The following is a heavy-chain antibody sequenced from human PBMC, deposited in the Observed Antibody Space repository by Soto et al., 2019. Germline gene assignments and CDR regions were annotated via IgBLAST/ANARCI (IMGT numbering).Heavy chain of an antibody. CDR2: IKEDGSEI. V-gene: IGHV3-7*01. CDR1: GXNLMSYW. D-gene: IGHD3-16*01. Sequence: GSLRLSCAVSGXNLMSYWMSWVRQAPGKGLEWVASIKEDGSEIYYLHSVRCRFSISRDSAGSALHLTMNYLSAEDTGVYFCARDIGFDYVNWGQGTLGTVSS. CDR3: ARDIGFDYVN. J-gene: IGHJ4*02.